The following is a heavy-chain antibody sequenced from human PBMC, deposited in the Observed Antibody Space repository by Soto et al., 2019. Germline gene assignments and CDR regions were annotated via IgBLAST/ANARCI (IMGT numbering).Heavy chain of an antibody. CDR2: ISSSSSTI. J-gene: IGHJ3*02. CDR3: AREGPWGSDAFDI. V-gene: IGHV3-48*04. Sequence: GGSLRLSCAASGFTFSSYSMNWVRQAPGKGLEWVSYISSSSSTIYYADSVKGRFTISRDNAKNSLYLQMNSLRAEDTAVYYCAREGPWGSDAFDIWGQGTMVTV. D-gene: IGHD7-27*01. CDR1: GFTFSSYS.